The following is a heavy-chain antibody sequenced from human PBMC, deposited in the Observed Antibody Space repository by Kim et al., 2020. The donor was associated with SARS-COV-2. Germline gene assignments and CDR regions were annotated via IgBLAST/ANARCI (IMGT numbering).Heavy chain of an antibody. D-gene: IGHD6-6*01. Sequence: NPPLKRRVHISVDTSKNQFSHKLSSVTAADTAVYYGAAGGSSSSWFDPWGQGTLVTVSS. J-gene: IGHJ5*02. V-gene: IGHV4-59*01. CDR3: AAGGSSSSWFDP.